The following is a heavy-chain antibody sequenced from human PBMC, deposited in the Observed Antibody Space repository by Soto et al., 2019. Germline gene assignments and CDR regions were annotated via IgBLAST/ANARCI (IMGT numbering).Heavy chain of an antibody. D-gene: IGHD3-9*01. V-gene: IGHV4-39*01. CDR3: ARLGMGFDWPRNAFDV. Sequence: SETLSLTCTVSGGSVSSSSCYWAWVRQSPGRGLEWIGSIYYRGSTHSNPPLKSRVTTSLDAAKNQFSLKLTSLTAADTAVYYCARLGMGFDWPRNAFDVWGQGTVVTVSS. CDR1: GGSVSSSSCY. J-gene: IGHJ3*01. CDR2: IYYRGST.